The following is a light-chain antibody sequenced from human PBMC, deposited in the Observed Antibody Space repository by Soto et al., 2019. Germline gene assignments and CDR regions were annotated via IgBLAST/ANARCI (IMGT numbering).Light chain of an antibody. J-gene: IGLJ1*01. CDR1: SSDVGGYNY. V-gene: IGLV2-14*01. CDR2: EVR. CDR3: SSYTSSSTQV. Sequence: QSVLAQPASVSGSPGQSITISCTGTSSDVGGYNYVSWYQRHPGKAPKLMIYEVRNRPSGVSNRFSGSKSGNTASLTISGLQAEDEADYYCSSYTSSSTQVFGTGTKVTVL.